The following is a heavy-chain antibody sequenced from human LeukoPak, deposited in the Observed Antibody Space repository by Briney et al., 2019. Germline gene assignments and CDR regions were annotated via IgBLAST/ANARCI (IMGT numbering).Heavy chain of an antibody. CDR1: GGSISSSSAY. CDR2: IYYSKNT. Sequence: SETLSLTCTVSGGSISSSSAYWGWIRQPPGKGLEWIGSIYYSKNTYYNLSLKSRVTISADTSKNQFSLTLGSVSATGTAVYYCVSPRGFSYGYFDYWGQGTLVTVSS. D-gene: IGHD5-18*01. J-gene: IGHJ4*02. CDR3: VSPRGFSYGYFDY. V-gene: IGHV4-39*01.